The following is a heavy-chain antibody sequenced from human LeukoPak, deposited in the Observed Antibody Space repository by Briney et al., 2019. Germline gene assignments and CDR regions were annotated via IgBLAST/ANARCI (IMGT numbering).Heavy chain of an antibody. CDR2: IKNKIDGGTT. J-gene: IGHJ4*02. CDR3: NTDGDYGDYVDS. V-gene: IGHV3-15*07. CDR1: GFTFNLAW. D-gene: IGHD4-17*01. Sequence: GGSLRLSRAASGFTFNLAWINWVRQAPGKGLEWVGRIKNKIDGGTTDYAAPVKGRFTISRDDSKNTVYLQMNSLKSEDTALYYCNTDGDYGDYVDSWGQGTLVTVSS.